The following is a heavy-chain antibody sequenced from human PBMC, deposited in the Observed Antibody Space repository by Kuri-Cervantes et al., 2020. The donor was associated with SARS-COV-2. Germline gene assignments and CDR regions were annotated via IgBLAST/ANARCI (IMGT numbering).Heavy chain of an antibody. CDR3: ARSQVVRHLDWSSELSYRYYMDV. V-gene: IGHV4-59*01. CDR1: GGSIRSYF. D-gene: IGHD3-9*01. CDR2: MYFNGRT. Sequence: GSLRLSCNVSGGSIRSYFWSWIRQAPGKGLEWIGCMYFNGRTNYNPSLKRRVSMSVDTSKSQFSLRLNSVTAADTAVYFCARSQVVRHLDWSSELSYRYYMDVWGKGTTVTVSS. J-gene: IGHJ6*04.